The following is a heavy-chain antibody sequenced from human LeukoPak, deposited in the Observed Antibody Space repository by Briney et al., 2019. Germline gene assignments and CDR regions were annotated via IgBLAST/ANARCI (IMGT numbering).Heavy chain of an antibody. V-gene: IGHV3-48*02. CDR2: ISSSSSAM. J-gene: IGHJ4*02. CDR1: GFTFSSYS. D-gene: IGHD3-10*01. Sequence: GGSLRLSCAASGFTFSSYSMSGVRQAPGKGLEWVSYISSSSSAMYYADSMKGRFTISRDNAKNSLYLQMNNLRDEDTAVYYCARGSGNSFDYWGQGALVTVSS. CDR3: ARGSGNSFDY.